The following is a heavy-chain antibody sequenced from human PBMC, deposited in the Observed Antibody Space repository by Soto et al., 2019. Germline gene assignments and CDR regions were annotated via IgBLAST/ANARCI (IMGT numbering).Heavy chain of an antibody. CDR2: ISYDGSNK. Sequence: GGSLRLSCAASGFTFSSYGMHWVRQAPGKGLEWVAVISYDGSNKYYADSVKGRFTISRDNSKNTLYLQMNSLRAEDTAVYYCAKDITLDYWGQGTLVTVSS. V-gene: IGHV3-30*18. D-gene: IGHD1-20*01. CDR3: AKDITLDY. CDR1: GFTFSSYG. J-gene: IGHJ4*02.